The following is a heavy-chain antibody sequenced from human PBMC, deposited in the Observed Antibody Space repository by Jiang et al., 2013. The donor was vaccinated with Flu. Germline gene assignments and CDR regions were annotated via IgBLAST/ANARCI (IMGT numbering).Heavy chain of an antibody. CDR2: ISSSSSTI. J-gene: IGHJ4*02. CDR1: TFITDS. Sequence: TFITDSMNWVRRLREGAGVGSYISSSSSTIYYADSVKGRFTISRDNAKKSLFLQMNSLRDEDTAVYYCAREPYDILTGYYRPLVWGQGTLVTVSS. D-gene: IGHD3-9*01. CDR3: AREPYDILTGYYRPLV. V-gene: IGHV3-48*02.